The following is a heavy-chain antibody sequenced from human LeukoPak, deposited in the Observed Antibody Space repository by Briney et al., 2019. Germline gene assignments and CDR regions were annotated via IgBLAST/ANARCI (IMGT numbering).Heavy chain of an antibody. CDR2: ISGSGGST. D-gene: IGHD4-17*01. Sequence: PGGSLRLSCAASGFTFSSYSMNWVRQAPGKGLEWVSAISGSGGSTYYADSVKGRFTISRDNSKNTLYLQMNSLRAEDTAVYYCAKDLLSVTSYYFDYWGQGTLVTVSS. V-gene: IGHV3-23*01. J-gene: IGHJ4*02. CDR3: AKDLLSVTSYYFDY. CDR1: GFTFSSYS.